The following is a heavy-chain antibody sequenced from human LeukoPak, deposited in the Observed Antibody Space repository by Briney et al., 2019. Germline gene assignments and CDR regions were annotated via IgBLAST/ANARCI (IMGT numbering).Heavy chain of an antibody. D-gene: IGHD3-3*01. Sequence: SETLSLTCTVSGGSISSGDYYWSWIRQPPGKGLEWIGYIYYSGSTYYNPSLKSRVTISVDTSKNQFSLKLSSVTAADTAVYYCARGWVLRFLEWLPYNWFDPWGQGTLVTVSS. J-gene: IGHJ5*02. CDR1: GGSISSGDYY. V-gene: IGHV4-30-4*08. CDR2: IYYSGST. CDR3: ARGWVLRFLEWLPYNWFDP.